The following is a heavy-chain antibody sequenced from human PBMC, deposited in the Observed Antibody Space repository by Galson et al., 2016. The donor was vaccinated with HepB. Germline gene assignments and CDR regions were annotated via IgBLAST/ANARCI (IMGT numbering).Heavy chain of an antibody. CDR3: AKDANSLVVRSLGFQG. V-gene: IGHV3-9*01. Sequence: SLRLSCEASGFTFDDYAMHWVRQAPGKGLEWVSGINWDSGSIDYADSVKGRFTVSRDNAKNSVYLQMNSLRPDDTALYYCAKDANSLVVRSLGFQGWGQGTLVTVSS. CDR1: GFTFDDYA. CDR2: INWDSGSI. D-gene: IGHD6-13*01. J-gene: IGHJ1*01.